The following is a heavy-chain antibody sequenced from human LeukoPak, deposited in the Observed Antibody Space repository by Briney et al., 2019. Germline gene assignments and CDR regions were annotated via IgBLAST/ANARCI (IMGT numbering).Heavy chain of an antibody. CDR1: GFTFSSYA. J-gene: IGHJ6*02. CDR2: ITGSGGNT. V-gene: IGHV3-23*01. D-gene: IGHD3-9*01. Sequence: GGSLRLSCAASGFTFSSYAMSWVRQAPGKGLEWVSAITGSGGNTYYADSVKGRFTISRANSKNTLYLQMNSLRAEATAVYYCAKGETYYDILTGYYFASNDDYYYYGMDVWGQGTTVTVSS. CDR3: AKGETYYDILTGYYFASNDDYYYYGMDV.